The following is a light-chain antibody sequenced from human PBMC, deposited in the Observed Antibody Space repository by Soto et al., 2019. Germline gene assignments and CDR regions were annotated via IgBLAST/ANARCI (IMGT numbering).Light chain of an antibody. CDR1: SSDVDSYDY. Sequence: QSVLTQPASVSGSPGQSITISCTGTSSDVDSYDYVSWYQQHPGKAPKLMIYEVTNRPSGVSNRFSGSKSGNTASLTISGLQAEDEADYFCSSYSSSSTPVVFGGGTQLTVL. V-gene: IGLV2-14*01. CDR3: SSYSSSSTPVV. J-gene: IGLJ2*01. CDR2: EVT.